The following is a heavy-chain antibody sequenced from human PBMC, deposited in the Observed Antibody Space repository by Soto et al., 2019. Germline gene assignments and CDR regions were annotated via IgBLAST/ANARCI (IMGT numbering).Heavy chain of an antibody. CDR2: IYHSGNT. D-gene: IGHD2-2*02. Sequence: QVQLQESGPGLVKPSQTLSLTCTVSGGSITTGGSYWSWIRQHPGKGLEWIGNIYHSGNTYYNPCLKSRLTISVDTSKNPFSLMVDSVTAADTAVYYCARARFQVLYGKPYFDSWGQGTLVTVSS. CDR3: ARARFQVLYGKPYFDS. J-gene: IGHJ4*02. CDR1: GGSITTGGSY. V-gene: IGHV4-31*03.